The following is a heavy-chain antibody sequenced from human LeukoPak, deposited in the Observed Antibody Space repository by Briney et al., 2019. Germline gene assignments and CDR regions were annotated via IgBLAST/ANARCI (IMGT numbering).Heavy chain of an antibody. CDR2: IRYDGSNK. CDR3: ARDYRFGLDL. Sequence: TGGSLRLSCAASGFTFSSYGMHWVRQAPGKGLEWVAFIRYDGSNKYYADSVKGRFTISRDNAKNTLYLQMNSLRAEDTAVYYCARDYRFGLDLWGQGTLVTVSS. V-gene: IGHV3-30*02. D-gene: IGHD5-18*01. J-gene: IGHJ5*02. CDR1: GFTFSSYG.